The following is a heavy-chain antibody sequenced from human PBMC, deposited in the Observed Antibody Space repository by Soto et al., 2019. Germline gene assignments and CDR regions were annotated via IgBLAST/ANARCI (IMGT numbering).Heavy chain of an antibody. D-gene: IGHD3-22*01. CDR3: KRGNDRVKWLET. CDR1: VFAVTRGTYY. Sequence: SATXSLTCTFSVFAVTRGTYYWSWIRQPPGNVLEWIGHIYFTGITNYNPSLKSLCTMSLHTSRNHFSLKLSSVNAADTAVYYCKRGNDRVKWLETWGLGTLV. V-gene: IGHV4-61*03. CDR2: IYFTGIT. J-gene: IGHJ4*02.